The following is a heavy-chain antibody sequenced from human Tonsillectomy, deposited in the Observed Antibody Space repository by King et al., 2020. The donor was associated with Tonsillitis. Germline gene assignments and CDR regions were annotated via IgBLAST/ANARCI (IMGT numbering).Heavy chain of an antibody. Sequence: QLVQSGAEVKKPGASVKVSCKASGYTFTRYAMHWVRQAPGQRLEWMGWINAGNGNTKYSQKFQGRLSITRDTSATTAHRELSSLRSEDTAVYYCASRSGPMRDLMNYYYYGLDVWGQGTTVTVS. D-gene: IGHD3-3*01. CDR3: ASRSGPMRDLMNYYYYGLDV. CDR1: GYTFTRYA. J-gene: IGHJ6*02. V-gene: IGHV1-3*01. CDR2: INAGNGNT.